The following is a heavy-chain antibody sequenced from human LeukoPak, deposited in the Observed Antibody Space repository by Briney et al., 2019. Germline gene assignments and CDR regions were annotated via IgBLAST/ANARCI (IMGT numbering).Heavy chain of an antibody. CDR3: ARQPILGGEVYFDY. CDR2: IYYSGST. Sequence: PSETLSLTCTVSGGSISSYYWSWIRQPPGKGLEWIGYIYYSGSTNYNPSLKSRVTISVDTSKNQFSLKLSSVTAADTAVYYCARQPILGGEVYFDYWGQGTLATVSS. CDR1: GGSISSYY. V-gene: IGHV4-59*08. J-gene: IGHJ4*02. D-gene: IGHD2-15*01.